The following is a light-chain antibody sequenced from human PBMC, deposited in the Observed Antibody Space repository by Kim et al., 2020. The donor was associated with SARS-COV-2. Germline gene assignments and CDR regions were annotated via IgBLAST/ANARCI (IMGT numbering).Light chain of an antibody. CDR1: QSVSSN. CDR2: GAS. V-gene: IGKV3-15*01. J-gene: IGKJ2*01. Sequence: EIVMTQSPATLSVSPGERATPSCRASQSVSSNLAWYQQELGQAPRLLIYGASTRATGIPARFSGSGSGMEFTLTISSLQSEDCAVYYCQQYKSWPPYTLGQETKLEI. CDR3: QQYKSWPPYT.